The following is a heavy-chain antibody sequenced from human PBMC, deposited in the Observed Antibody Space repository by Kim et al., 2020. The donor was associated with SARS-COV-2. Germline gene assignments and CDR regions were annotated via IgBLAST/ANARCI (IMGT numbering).Heavy chain of an antibody. J-gene: IGHJ4*02. V-gene: IGHV3-11*05. D-gene: IGHD5-12*01. CDR2: ISRGRIYT. CDR3: ARAVIIVATIPSSFDF. Sequence: GGSLRLSCEASGFTFSDFSMSWVRQAPGKGLEWVSHISRGRIYTNYADSVKGRFIISRDDAKMSLYLQLNSLRAEDTAVYYCARAVIIVATIPSSFDFWGQGTLVTVSS. CDR1: GFTFSDFS.